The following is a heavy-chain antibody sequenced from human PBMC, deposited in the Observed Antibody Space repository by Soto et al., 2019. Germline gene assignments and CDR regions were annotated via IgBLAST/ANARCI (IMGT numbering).Heavy chain of an antibody. CDR3: ARDYGGNEFDY. D-gene: IGHD4-17*01. Sequence: EVQLVESGGGLVQPGGSLRLSCAASGFTFSSYWMSWVRQAPGKGLEWVANKKQDGSEKYYVDSVKGRFTISRDNAKNALYLQMNSLSAEDTAVYYCARDYGGNEFDYWGQGTLVTLSS. CDR2: KKQDGSEK. J-gene: IGHJ4*02. V-gene: IGHV3-7*01. CDR1: GFTFSSYW.